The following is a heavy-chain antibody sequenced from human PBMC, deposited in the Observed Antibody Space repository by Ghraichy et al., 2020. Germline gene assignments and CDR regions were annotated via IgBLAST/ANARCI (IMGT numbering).Heavy chain of an antibody. CDR2: ISWSSTYI. CDR1: GFTFRSHC. CDR3: ASALGIGNYYFDN. J-gene: IGHJ4*02. V-gene: IGHV3-21*01. Sequence: GGSLRLSCAASGFTFRSHCMNWVRQAPGKGLEWVSSISWSSTYIYYADSVKGRFTISRDDATNSLYLQMNSLRAEDTAVYYCASALGIGNYYFDNWGQGSLVTVSS. D-gene: IGHD2-21*01.